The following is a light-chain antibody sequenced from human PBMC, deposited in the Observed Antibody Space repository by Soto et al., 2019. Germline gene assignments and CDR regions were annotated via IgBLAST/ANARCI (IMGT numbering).Light chain of an antibody. CDR2: LNSDGSH. J-gene: IGLJ3*02. CDR1: SGHSSYA. Sequence: QPVLTQSPSASASLGASVKLTCTLSSGHSSYAIAWHQQQPEKGPQYLMKLNSDGSHSKGDGIPDRFSGSSSGAERYLTISSLQSEDEADYYCQTWGTGIQWVFGGGTKVTVL. V-gene: IGLV4-69*01. CDR3: QTWGTGIQWV.